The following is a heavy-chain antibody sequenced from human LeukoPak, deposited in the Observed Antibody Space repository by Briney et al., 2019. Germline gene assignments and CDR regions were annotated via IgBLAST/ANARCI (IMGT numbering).Heavy chain of an antibody. Sequence: SGTLSLTWAVSGGSISSSSWWSWVRQPPGKGLEWIGEIFQSGSTNHNPSLKSRVTISIDKSKNQFSLKLSSVTAADTAVYYCSRGELLWFGDLSGYGMDVWGQGTTVTISS. D-gene: IGHD3-10*01. CDR1: GGSISSSSW. CDR2: IFQSGST. J-gene: IGHJ6*02. CDR3: SRGELLWFGDLSGYGMDV. V-gene: IGHV4-4*02.